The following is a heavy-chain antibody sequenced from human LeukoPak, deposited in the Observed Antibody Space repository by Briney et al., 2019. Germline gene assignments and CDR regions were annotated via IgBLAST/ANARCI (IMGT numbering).Heavy chain of an antibody. CDR3: ARVYYDILTGWGPGFDY. CDR2: IYSGGST. V-gene: IGHV3-53*01. CDR1: GFTVSSNY. D-gene: IGHD3-9*01. Sequence: QTGGSLRLSCAASGFTVSSNYMSWVRQAPGKGLEWVSVIYSGGSTYYADSVKGRFTISRDNSKNTLYLQMNSLRAEDTAVYYCARVYYDILTGWGPGFDYWGQGTLVTVSS. J-gene: IGHJ4*02.